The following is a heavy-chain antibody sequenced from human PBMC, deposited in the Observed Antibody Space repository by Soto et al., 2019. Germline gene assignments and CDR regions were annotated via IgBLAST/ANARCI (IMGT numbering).Heavy chain of an antibody. J-gene: IGHJ6*02. V-gene: IGHV3-48*01. CDR1: EVTFSSYS. Sequence: SMRLSYGAAEVTFSSYSMNWLRKAPGKWLEWVSYITSSSSTIYYADSVKGRFTISRDNSNNTLYLQINSLRAEATAVYYCAKDPCYSSDTTCYTGYGMAVWGQGTTVTVSS. CDR2: ITSSSSTI. CDR3: AKDPCYSSDTTCYTGYGMAV. D-gene: IGHD2-2*02.